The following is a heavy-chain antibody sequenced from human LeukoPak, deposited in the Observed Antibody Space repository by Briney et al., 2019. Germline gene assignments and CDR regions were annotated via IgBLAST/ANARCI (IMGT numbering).Heavy chain of an antibody. CDR3: ARHGVTIFGVVIPTKYLLSAFDP. Sequence: SETLSLTCTVSSGSISSSSYYWGWIRQPPGKGLEWIGSIYYSGSTYYNPSLKSRVTISVDTSKNQFSLKLSSVTAADTAVYYCARHGVTIFGVVIPTKYLLSAFDPWGQGTLVTVSS. V-gene: IGHV4-39*01. J-gene: IGHJ5*02. CDR1: SGSISSSSYY. D-gene: IGHD3-3*01. CDR2: IYYSGST.